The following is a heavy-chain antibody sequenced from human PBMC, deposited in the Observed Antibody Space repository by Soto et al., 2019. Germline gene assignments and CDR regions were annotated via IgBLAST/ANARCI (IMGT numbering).Heavy chain of an antibody. CDR2: INHSGST. J-gene: IGHJ6*02. D-gene: IGHD3-10*01. CDR3: ARRRRGVIRRRDYYGMDV. CDR1: GGSFSGYY. V-gene: IGHV4-34*01. Sequence: SETLSLTCAVYGGSFSGYYWSWIRQPPGKGLEWIGEINHSGSTNYNPSLKSRVTISVDTPKNQFSLKLSSVTAADTAVYYCARRRRGVIRRRDYYGMDVWGQGTTVTVSS.